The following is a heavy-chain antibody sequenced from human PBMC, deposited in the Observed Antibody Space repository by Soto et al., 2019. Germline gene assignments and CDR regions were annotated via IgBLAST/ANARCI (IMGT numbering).Heavy chain of an antibody. CDR3: AREGYYDSSGYYYGLVDY. CDR1: GGSISSGGYY. J-gene: IGHJ4*02. D-gene: IGHD3-22*01. V-gene: IGHV4-31*03. Sequence: SETLSLTCTVSGGSISSGGYYWSWIRQHPGKGLEWIGYIYYSGSTYYNPSLKSRVTISVDTSKNQFSLKLSSVTAADTAVYYCAREGYYDSSGYYYGLVDYWGQGTLVTVSS. CDR2: IYYSGST.